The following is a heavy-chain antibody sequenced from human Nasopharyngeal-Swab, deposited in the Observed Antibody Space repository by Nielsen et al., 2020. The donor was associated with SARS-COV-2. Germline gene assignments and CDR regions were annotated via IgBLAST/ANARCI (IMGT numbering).Heavy chain of an antibody. V-gene: IGHV4-4*07. J-gene: IGHJ2*01. D-gene: IGHD3-3*01. Sequence: SDTLSSTCTVSGASISSYCWSWIRQPAGKGLEWSGRIYTTGSTNYNPSLKSRVTMSVDTSKNQFSLKLTSATAADTAVYYCAGGFRDTVFGVAGNDWYFDLWGRGTLVTVSS. CDR3: AGGFRDTVFGVAGNDWYFDL. CDR1: GASISSYC. CDR2: IYTTGST.